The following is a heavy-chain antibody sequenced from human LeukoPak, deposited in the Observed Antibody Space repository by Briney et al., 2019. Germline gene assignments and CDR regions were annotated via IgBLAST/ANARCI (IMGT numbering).Heavy chain of an antibody. Sequence: GGSLRLSCAASGFTFSSYDMHWVRQATGKSLEWVSGIGTAGDTYYPGSVKGRFTISREDAKNSLSLQMNSLRAGDTAVYYCARGPNSRGYPVVAFDIWGQGTMVTVSS. D-gene: IGHD3-22*01. J-gene: IGHJ3*02. V-gene: IGHV3-13*04. CDR2: IGTAGDT. CDR1: GFTFSSYD. CDR3: ARGPNSRGYPVVAFDI.